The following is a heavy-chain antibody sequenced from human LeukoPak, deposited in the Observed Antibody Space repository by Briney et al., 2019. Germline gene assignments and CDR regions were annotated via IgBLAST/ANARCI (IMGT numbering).Heavy chain of an antibody. CDR1: GFTFSDYY. Sequence: GGSLRLSRAASGFTFSDYYMSWLRQAPGKGLEWVSYISSSGSTIYYADSVKGRLTISRDNAKNSLYLQMNSLRAEDTAVYYCASGAMVYAMSFDYWGQGTLVTVSS. CDR2: ISSSGSTI. J-gene: IGHJ4*02. V-gene: IGHV3-11*01. CDR3: ASGAMVYAMSFDY. D-gene: IGHD2-8*01.